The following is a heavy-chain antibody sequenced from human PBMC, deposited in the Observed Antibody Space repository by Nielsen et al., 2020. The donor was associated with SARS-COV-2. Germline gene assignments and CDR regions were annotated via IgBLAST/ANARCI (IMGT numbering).Heavy chain of an antibody. D-gene: IGHD6-13*01. V-gene: IGHV4-59*13. CDR2: IYYSGST. CDR3: ARRMAIAAAGRSHRYFDL. CDR1: GGSISTYY. J-gene: IGHJ2*01. Sequence: SETLSLTCTVSGGSISTYYWSWIRQPPGKGLEWIGYIYYSGSTNYNPSLQSRVTISVDTSKNQFSLKLSSVTAADTAVYYCARRMAIAAAGRSHRYFDLWGRGTLVTVSS.